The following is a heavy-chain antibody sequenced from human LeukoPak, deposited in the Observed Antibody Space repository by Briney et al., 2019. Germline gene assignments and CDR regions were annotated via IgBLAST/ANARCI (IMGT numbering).Heavy chain of an antibody. V-gene: IGHV4-4*02. J-gene: IGHJ4*02. D-gene: IGHD6-19*01. CDR2: IYHSGST. CDR3: AKNGCYAVDY. Sequence: SETLSLTCGVSGGSISNQNWWSWVLQPPGKGLEWIGEIYHSGSTNYNPSLKSRVTISVDKSKNQFSLKLSSVTAADTAVYYCAKNGCYAVDYWGQGTLVTVSS. CDR1: GGSISNQNW.